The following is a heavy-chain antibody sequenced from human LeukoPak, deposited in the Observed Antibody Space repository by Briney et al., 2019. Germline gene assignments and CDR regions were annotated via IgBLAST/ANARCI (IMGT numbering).Heavy chain of an antibody. D-gene: IGHD2-2*01. CDR1: GFTFGSYS. Sequence: GGSLRLSCAAYGFTFGSYSMNWVRQAPGKGLEWVSSISSSSSDIYYADSVKGRFTISRDNAKNSLYLQMNNLRAEDTAVYYCARDSMVVPAAMGRYWYFDLWGRGTLVTVSS. V-gene: IGHV3-21*01. CDR2: ISSSSSDI. J-gene: IGHJ2*01. CDR3: ARDSMVVPAAMGRYWYFDL.